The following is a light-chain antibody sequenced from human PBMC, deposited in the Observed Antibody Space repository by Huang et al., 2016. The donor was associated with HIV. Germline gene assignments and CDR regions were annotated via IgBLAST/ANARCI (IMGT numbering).Light chain of an antibody. CDR3: QKYNSAPRT. CDR1: QDISTY. V-gene: IGKV1-27*01. J-gene: IGKJ1*01. Sequence: DIQMTQSPPSLSASVADSVTITCRASQDISTYLAWYQQKPGKVPQLLIYAASTLQSGGSARFRCSGSVTNFTLTISSLQPEDVATYHCQKYNSAPRTFGQGTKVEIQ. CDR2: AAS.